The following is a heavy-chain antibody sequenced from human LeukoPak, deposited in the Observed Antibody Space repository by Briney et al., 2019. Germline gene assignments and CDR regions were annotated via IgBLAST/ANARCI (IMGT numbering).Heavy chain of an antibody. J-gene: IGHJ5*02. V-gene: IGHV3-48*01. CDR3: ARGPYCSGGNCYPNWFDP. CDR1: GFTFSSYA. Sequence: GGSLRLSCAASGFTFSSYAMSWVRQAPGKGLEWVSYISSSSSTIYYADSVKGRFTISRDNAKNSLYLQMNSLRAEDTAVYYCARGPYCSGGNCYPNWFDPWGREPWSPSPQ. D-gene: IGHD2-15*01. CDR2: ISSSSSTI.